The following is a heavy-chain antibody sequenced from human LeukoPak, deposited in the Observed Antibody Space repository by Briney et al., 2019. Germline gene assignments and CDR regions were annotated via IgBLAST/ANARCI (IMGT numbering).Heavy chain of an antibody. CDR3: ARDCLYYDSSGYYYFDY. Sequence: GGSLRLSCAASGFTFSSYSMNWVRQAPGKGLEWVSSISSSSSYIYYADSVKGRFTISRDNAKNSLYLQMNSLRAEDTAVYYCARDCLYYDSSGYYYFDYWGQGTLVTVSS. D-gene: IGHD3-22*01. J-gene: IGHJ4*02. CDR1: GFTFSSYS. V-gene: IGHV3-21*01. CDR2: ISSSSSYI.